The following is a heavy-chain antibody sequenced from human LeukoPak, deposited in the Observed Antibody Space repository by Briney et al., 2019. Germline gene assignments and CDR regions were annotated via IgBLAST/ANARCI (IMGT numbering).Heavy chain of an antibody. D-gene: IGHD4-17*01. Sequence: ASVKVSCKASGYTFTGDYMHWVREAPGAGLEWMGRINANSGGTHYAQKFQGSVTMTRDTSISTAYMALGRLRSDNPAVSYCARVTYGDYTSYIDYWGQGTLVTVSS. V-gene: IGHV1-2*06. J-gene: IGHJ4*02. CDR1: GYTFTGDY. CDR2: INANSGGT. CDR3: ARVTYGDYTSYIDY.